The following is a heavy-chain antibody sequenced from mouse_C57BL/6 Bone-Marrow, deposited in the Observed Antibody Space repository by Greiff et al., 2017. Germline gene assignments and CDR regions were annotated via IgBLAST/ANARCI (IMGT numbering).Heavy chain of an antibody. J-gene: IGHJ2*01. Sequence: VQLQQSGAELARPGASVKMSCKASGYTFTSYTMHWVKQRPGQGLEWIGYINPSSGYTKYNQKFKDKATLTADKSSSTAYMQLSSLTSEDSAVYNCPKTTTVVPYYLDYWGQGTTLTGSS. CDR3: PKTTTVVPYYLDY. V-gene: IGHV1-4*01. CDR1: GYTFTSYT. D-gene: IGHD1-1*01. CDR2: INPSSGYT.